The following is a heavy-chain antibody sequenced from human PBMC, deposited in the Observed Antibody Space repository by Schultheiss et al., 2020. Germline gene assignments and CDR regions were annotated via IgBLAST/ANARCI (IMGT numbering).Heavy chain of an antibody. V-gene: IGHV4-39*07. Sequence: SQTLSLTCTVSGGSISSGSYYWSWIRQPPGKGLEWIGEINHSGSTNYNPSLKSRVTISVDTSKNQFSLKLSSVTAADTAVYYCARGHYYGSGSSRTVMDVWGQGTTVTVSS. J-gene: IGHJ6*02. CDR3: ARGHYYGSGSSRTVMDV. D-gene: IGHD3-10*01. CDR1: GGSISSGSYY. CDR2: INHSGST.